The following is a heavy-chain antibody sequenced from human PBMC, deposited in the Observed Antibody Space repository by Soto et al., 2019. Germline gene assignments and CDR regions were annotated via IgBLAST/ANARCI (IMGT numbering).Heavy chain of an antibody. D-gene: IGHD3-22*01. V-gene: IGHV3-30*18. CDR2: TSYDGSNE. CDR3: AQDSYYYDSSGYYTFNY. CDR1: GLTFSSYG. J-gene: IGHJ4*02. Sequence: QVQLVESGGGVVQPGRSLRLSCAASGLTFSSYGMHWVRQAPGKGLDWVAVTSYDGSNEHYADSVKGRVTISRDNSKNTLYLQMNSLRAEDTAVYYCAQDSYYYDSSGYYTFNYWGQGTLVTVSS.